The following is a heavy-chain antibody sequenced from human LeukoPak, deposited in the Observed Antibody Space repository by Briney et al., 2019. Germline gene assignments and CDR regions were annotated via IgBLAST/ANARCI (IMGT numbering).Heavy chain of an antibody. CDR2: IIPIFGTA. Sequence: SVKVSCKASGGTFSSYAISWVRQAPGQGLEWMGGIIPIFGTANYAQKFQGRVTITADESTSTAYMELSSLRSEDTAVYYCASDITYYYDSSGYSYWGQGTLVTVSS. CDR1: GGTFSSYA. CDR3: ASDITYYYDSSGYSY. V-gene: IGHV1-69*13. D-gene: IGHD3-22*01. J-gene: IGHJ4*02.